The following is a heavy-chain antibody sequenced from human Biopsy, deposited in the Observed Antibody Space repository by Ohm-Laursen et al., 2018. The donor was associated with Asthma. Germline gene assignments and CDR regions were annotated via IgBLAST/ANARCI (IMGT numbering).Heavy chain of an antibody. J-gene: IGHJ3*01. CDR1: GYTFIGCH. Sequence: SVKVSCKSSGYTFIGCHIHWMRQAPGQGLEWMGRINPNSGGTNYAQKFQGRVTMTRDTSISTAYMELRSLRSEDTATYYCARTYYDFLTGQVKDVFGVWGQGTMVTVSS. CDR3: ARTYYDFLTGQVKDVFGV. CDR2: INPNSGGT. V-gene: IGHV1-2*06. D-gene: IGHD3-9*01.